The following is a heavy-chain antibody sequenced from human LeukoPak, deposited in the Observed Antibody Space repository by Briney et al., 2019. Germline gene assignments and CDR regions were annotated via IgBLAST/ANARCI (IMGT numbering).Heavy chain of an antibody. Sequence: QPGGSLRLSCAASGFTFSSNAMSWVRQAPGKGLEWVSCISGSGDSSHYADSVKGRFTISRYNSKNTLYLQMNSLRAEDTAVYYCAKDAVGPAYSSSWYEFDSWGQGTLVTVSS. CDR2: ISGSGDSS. V-gene: IGHV3-23*01. D-gene: IGHD6-13*01. J-gene: IGHJ4*02. CDR3: AKDAVGPAYSSSWYEFDS. CDR1: GFTFSSNA.